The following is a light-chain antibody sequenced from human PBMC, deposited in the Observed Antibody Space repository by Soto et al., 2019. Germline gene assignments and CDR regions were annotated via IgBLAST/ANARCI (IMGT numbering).Light chain of an antibody. CDR3: QQYTTSPFT. J-gene: IGKJ3*01. V-gene: IGKV3-20*01. CDR1: QSVGSNY. Sequence: EIVLTQSPATLSLSPGERATLSCSASQSVGSNYLAWYQQKPGQAPRFLIYGASSRATGIPDRFSGSGSGADFTLTISRLEPEDFAVYYCQQYTTSPFTFGPGTKVDI. CDR2: GAS.